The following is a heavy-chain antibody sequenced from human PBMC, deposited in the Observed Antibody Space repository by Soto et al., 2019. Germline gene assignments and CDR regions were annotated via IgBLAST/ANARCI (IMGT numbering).Heavy chain of an antibody. Sequence: QVQLQESGPELVKPSQTLSLTCTVSGGSITSADYCWSWVRQPPGHGLEWIGSIYSSELTYYNPSLQSRVTRSVDTCKQQFSLKQSSMTAADSAVYYCAREAMRDLWSHGLDFWGQGTTVTVSS. V-gene: IGHV4-30-4*01. CDR1: GGSITSADYC. D-gene: IGHD3-3*01. CDR3: AREAMRDLWSHGLDF. CDR2: IYSSELT. J-gene: IGHJ6*02.